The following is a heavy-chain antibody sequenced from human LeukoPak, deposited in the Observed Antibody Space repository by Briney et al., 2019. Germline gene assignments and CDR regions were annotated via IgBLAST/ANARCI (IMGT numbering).Heavy chain of an antibody. CDR1: GYTFTSYG. V-gene: IGHV1-18*01. CDR3: ASGRWEPYDAFDI. CDR2: ISAYNGNT. D-gene: IGHD1-26*01. J-gene: IGHJ3*02. Sequence: ASAKVSCKASGYTFTSYGISWVRQAPGQGLEWMGWISAYNGNTNYAQKLQGRVTMTTDTSTSTAYMELRSLRSDDTALYHCASGRWEPYDAFDIWGQGTMVTVSS.